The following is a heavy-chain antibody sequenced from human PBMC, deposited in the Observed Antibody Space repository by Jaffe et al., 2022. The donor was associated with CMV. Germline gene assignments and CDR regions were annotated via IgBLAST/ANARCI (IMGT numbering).Heavy chain of an antibody. D-gene: IGHD3-22*01. CDR1: GFTFSGHT. Sequence: EVQLVESGGGLVKPGGSLRVSCAASGFTFSGHTMNWVRQAPGRGLEWISSISKSSDYIHYADSVKGRFTISRDNAKNSLYLQMNSLRADDTAVYYCARDGEFLHQNYSSGYRNYFYYFYIDVWGKGTTVTVSS. CDR3: ARDGEFLHQNYSSGYRNYFYYFYIDV. CDR2: ISKSSDYI. J-gene: IGHJ6*03. V-gene: IGHV3-21*01.